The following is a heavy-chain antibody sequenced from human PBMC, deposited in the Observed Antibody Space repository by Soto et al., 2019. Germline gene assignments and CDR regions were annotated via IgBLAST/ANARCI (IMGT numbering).Heavy chain of an antibody. D-gene: IGHD3-22*01. CDR1: GGSTSSYY. CDR2: IYDSGST. CDR3: ARANIHYASGVSYSPLDY. Sequence: SETLSLTCSVSGGSTSSYYWSWIRQPPGKGLEWIGYIYDSGSTNYNSSLKTRVTISIDRSKNQFSLKLNSVTAADTAVYYCARANIHYASGVSYSPLDYWGQGDLVTVSS. V-gene: IGHV4-59*01. J-gene: IGHJ4*02.